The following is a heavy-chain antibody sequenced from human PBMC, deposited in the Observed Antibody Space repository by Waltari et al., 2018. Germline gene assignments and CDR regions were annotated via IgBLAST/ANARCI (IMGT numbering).Heavy chain of an antibody. CDR1: GYSISSGYY. CDR3: AKDLNMITFGGVIVNDAFDI. Sequence: QEQLQESGPGLVKPSETLSLTCAVSGYSISSGYYWGWIRQPPGKGLEWIGSIYHSGSTYYNPSLKSRVTISVDTSKNQFSLKLSSVTAADTAVYYCAKDLNMITFGGVIVNDAFDIWGQGTMVTVSS. CDR2: IYHSGST. V-gene: IGHV4-38-2*02. D-gene: IGHD3-16*02. J-gene: IGHJ3*02.